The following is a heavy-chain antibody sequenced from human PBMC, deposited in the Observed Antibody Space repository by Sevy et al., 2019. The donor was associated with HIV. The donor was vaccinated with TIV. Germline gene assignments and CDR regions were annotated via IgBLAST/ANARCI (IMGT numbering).Heavy chain of an antibody. J-gene: IGHJ4*02. CDR2: IKGDGSDK. Sequence: GGSLRLSCAASGFTFSGNWMNWVRQAPGKGLEWVANIKGDGSDKHYVHSVEGRFTISRDNAKNLLFLQMNSLRVEDTAVYYCAHETFGRFQSWGQGTLVTVSS. CDR1: GFTFSGNW. CDR3: AHETFGRFQS. D-gene: IGHD3-16*01. V-gene: IGHV3-7*01.